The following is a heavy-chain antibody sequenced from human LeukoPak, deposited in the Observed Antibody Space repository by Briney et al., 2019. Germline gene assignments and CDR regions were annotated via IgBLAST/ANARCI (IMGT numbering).Heavy chain of an antibody. CDR1: SGSFSGYY. J-gene: IGHJ3*02. CDR3: ARDFLGSRGFAFDI. D-gene: IGHD2-15*01. CDR2: IYYSGST. V-gene: IGHV4-59*01. Sequence: SSETLSLTCAVYSGSFSGYYWSWIRQPPGKGLEWMGYIYYSGSTNYNPSLKSRVTISVDTSKNQFSLKLSSVTAADTAVYYCARDFLGSRGFAFDIWGQGTMVTVSS.